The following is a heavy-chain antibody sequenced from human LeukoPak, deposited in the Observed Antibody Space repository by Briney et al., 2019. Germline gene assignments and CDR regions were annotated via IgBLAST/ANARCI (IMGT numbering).Heavy chain of an antibody. CDR2: IYYSGGT. J-gene: IGHJ3*02. D-gene: IGHD5-24*01. CDR3: ARHVTISGPYDASDS. Sequence: SETLSLTCTVSGDSISSYYWSWIRQPPGKGLEWIGYIYYSGGTDYNPSLKSRVTISVDTSKNQFSLKLRSVTAADTAVYYCARHVTISGPYDASDSWGQGTMVTVSS. CDR1: GDSISSYY. V-gene: IGHV4-59*08.